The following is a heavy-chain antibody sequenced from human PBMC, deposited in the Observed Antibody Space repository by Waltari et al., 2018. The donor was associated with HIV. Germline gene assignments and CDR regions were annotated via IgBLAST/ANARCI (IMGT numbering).Heavy chain of an antibody. D-gene: IGHD3-3*01. CDR3: VKGAVWGGPEGDGC. V-gene: IGHV3-23*01. CDR2: IRPTAET. CDR1: GFSFVLHS. J-gene: IGHJ4*02. Sequence: EVHLLESGGALAQPGGSLKLSCAASGFSFVLHSMTWVRQAPGKVVEGVSSIRPTAETFYSDSVKGRFTIYRDNSANTVHLQMTGLRVEDTAMYYCVKGAVWGGPEGDGCWGQGTLVTVSS.